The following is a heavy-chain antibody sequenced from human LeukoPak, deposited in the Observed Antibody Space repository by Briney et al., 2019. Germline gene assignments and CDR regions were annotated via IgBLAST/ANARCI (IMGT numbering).Heavy chain of an antibody. CDR2: IYTSGST. CDR1: GGSISSGSYY. V-gene: IGHV4-61*02. J-gene: IGHJ4*02. D-gene: IGHD1-26*01. Sequence: SETLSLTCTVSGGSISSGSYYWSWIRQPAGKGLEWIGRIYTSGSTNYNPSLKSRVTISVDTSKNQFSLKLSSVTAADTAVYYCASVSGSYYYFDYWGQGTLVTVSS. CDR3: ASVSGSYYYFDY.